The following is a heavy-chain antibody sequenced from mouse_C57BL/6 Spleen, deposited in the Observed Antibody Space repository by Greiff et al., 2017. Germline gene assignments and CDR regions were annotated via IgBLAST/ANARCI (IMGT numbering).Heavy chain of an antibody. V-gene: IGHV1-80*01. CDR3: ARWSLGRYFDY. Sequence: QVQLKESGAELVKPGASVKISCKASGYAFSSYWMNWVKQRPGKGLEWIGQIYPGDGDTNYNGKFKGKATLTADKSSSTAYMQLSSLTSEDSAVYFCARWSLGRYFDYWGQGTTLTVSS. CDR1: GYAFSSYW. CDR2: IYPGDGDT. J-gene: IGHJ2*01.